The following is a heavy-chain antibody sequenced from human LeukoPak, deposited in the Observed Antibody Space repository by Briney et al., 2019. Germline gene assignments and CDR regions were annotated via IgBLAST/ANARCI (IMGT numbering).Heavy chain of an antibody. D-gene: IGHD3-22*01. CDR3: TAAIPYYYDSSGYYDDLFGTIFDY. Sequence: PGGSLRLSCAASGFTFSNAWMSWVRHAPGKGLEWVGRIKSKTDGGTTDYAAPVKGRFTISRDDSKNKLCLQMNSLKTEDTAVYYCTAAIPYYYDSSGYYDDLFGTIFDYWGQGTLVTVSS. V-gene: IGHV3-15*01. CDR2: IKSKTDGGTT. J-gene: IGHJ4*02. CDR1: GFTFSNAW.